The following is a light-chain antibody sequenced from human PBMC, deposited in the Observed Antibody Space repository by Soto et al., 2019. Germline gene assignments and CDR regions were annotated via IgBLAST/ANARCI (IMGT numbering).Light chain of an antibody. CDR1: QSVSSN. V-gene: IGKV3-15*01. CDR2: AAS. J-gene: IGKJ1*01. CDR3: QQYHNWPWT. Sequence: EREMTQSPATLSVSPGERATLSCRASQSVSSNLAWYQQKPGQAPRLLIHAASSRATGIPGRFSGSGSGTEFPLTISSLQSEDFAVYYCQQYHNWPWTFGQGTKVEI.